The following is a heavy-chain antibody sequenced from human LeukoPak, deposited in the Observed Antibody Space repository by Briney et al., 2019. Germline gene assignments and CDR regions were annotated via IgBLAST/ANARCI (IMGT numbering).Heavy chain of an antibody. J-gene: IGHJ4*02. CDR3: ARVSDDSSGYFQLGY. Sequence: GEPLRLSCAASGFTFSSYEMNWVRQAPGKGLEWVSYISSSGSTIYYADSVKGRFTISRDNAKNSLYLQMNSLRAEDMAVYYCARVSDDSSGYFQLGYWGQGPLVTVSS. CDR2: ISSSGSTI. V-gene: IGHV3-48*03. D-gene: IGHD3-22*01. CDR1: GFTFSSYE.